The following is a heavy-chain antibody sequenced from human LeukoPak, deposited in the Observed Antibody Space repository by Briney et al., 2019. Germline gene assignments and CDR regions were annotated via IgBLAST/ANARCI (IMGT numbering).Heavy chain of an antibody. CDR3: ARGRQIFGVVNNWFDP. CDR1: GYTFTGYY. D-gene: IGHD3-3*01. J-gene: IGHJ5*02. V-gene: IGHV1-2*02. CDR2: INPNSGGT. Sequence: ASVKVSSKASGYTFTGYYMHWVRQAPGQGLEWMVWINPNSGGTNYAQKFQGRVTMTRDTSISTAYMELSRLKSDDTAVYYCARGRQIFGVVNNWFDPWGQGTLVTVSS.